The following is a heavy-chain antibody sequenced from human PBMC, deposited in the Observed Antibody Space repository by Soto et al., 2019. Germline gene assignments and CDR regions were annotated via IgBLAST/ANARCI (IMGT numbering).Heavy chain of an antibody. CDR2: IYYSGTT. Sequence: PSETLSLTCTVSGGSISSGGYYWSWIRQHPGKGLEWIGYIYYSGTTYYNPSLKSRVTISIDTSKNQFSLKMNSVTAADTAVYYCARRSGGRCYNYWGRGTLVTVSS. CDR3: ARRSGGRCYNY. D-gene: IGHD2-15*01. V-gene: IGHV4-39*01. J-gene: IGHJ4*02. CDR1: GGSISSGGYY.